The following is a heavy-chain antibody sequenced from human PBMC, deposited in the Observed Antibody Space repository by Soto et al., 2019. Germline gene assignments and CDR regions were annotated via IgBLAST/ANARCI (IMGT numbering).Heavy chain of an antibody. Sequence: EVQLLESGGGLVQPGGSLRLSCAASGFTFSSYAMSWVRQAPGKGLEWVSAISGSGGSTYYADSVKGRFTISRDNSKNTLYLQRNSLRAEDTAVYYCAKVRSDYGDSCADYWGQGTLVTVSS. D-gene: IGHD4-17*01. CDR1: GFTFSSYA. CDR3: AKVRSDYGDSCADY. J-gene: IGHJ4*02. V-gene: IGHV3-23*01. CDR2: ISGSGGST.